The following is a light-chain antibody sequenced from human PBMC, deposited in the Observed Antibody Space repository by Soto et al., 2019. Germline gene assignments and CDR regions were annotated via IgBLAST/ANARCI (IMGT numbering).Light chain of an antibody. CDR1: SNDIGAYNY. Sequence: QSALTQPPSASGSPGQSVTISCTGTSNDIGAYNYVSWYQQHPGKAPKLLIYEVFRRPSGVPDRFSGSRSGNTASLTVSGLQPEYEADYYCSSYAGRETGVFGTGTKVTVL. CDR3: SSYAGRETGV. CDR2: EVF. J-gene: IGLJ1*01. V-gene: IGLV2-8*01.